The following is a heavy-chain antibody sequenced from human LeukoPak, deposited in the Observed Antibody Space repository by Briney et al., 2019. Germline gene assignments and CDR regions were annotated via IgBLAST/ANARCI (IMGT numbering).Heavy chain of an antibody. CDR1: GFTFSRYA. CDR3: ARVRPGYDLYYFDY. V-gene: IGHV3-64*01. J-gene: IGHJ4*02. CDR2: ISSNGDST. Sequence: PGGSLRLSCAAPGFTFSRYAIHWVRQAPGKGLEFVSVISSNGDSTYYANSVKGRFTISRDNSKNTLYLQMGSLRAEDTAVYYCARVRPGYDLYYFDYWGQGALVTVSS. D-gene: IGHD3-16*01.